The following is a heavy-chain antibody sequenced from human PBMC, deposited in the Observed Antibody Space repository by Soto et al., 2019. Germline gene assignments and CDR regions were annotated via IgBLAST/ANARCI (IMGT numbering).Heavy chain of an antibody. J-gene: IGHJ4*02. CDR2: IYPRDSDT. Sequence: PGESLKISCKGSGYSFTRYWIGWVRQMPGKGLEWMGIIYPRDSDTRYSPSFQGQVTISADKSISTTYLQWSSLKASDTAMYYCARVRESTAAFAYWGQGTLVTVSS. D-gene: IGHD2-8*02. CDR3: ARVRESTAAFAY. V-gene: IGHV5-51*01. CDR1: GYSFTRYW.